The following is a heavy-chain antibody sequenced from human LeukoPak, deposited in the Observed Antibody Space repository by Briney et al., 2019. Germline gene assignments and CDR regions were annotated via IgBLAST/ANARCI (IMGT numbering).Heavy chain of an antibody. CDR2: INHSGST. V-gene: IGHV4-34*01. Sequence: SETLSLTCAVYGGSFSGYYWSWIRQPPGKGLEWMGEINHSGSTNYNPSLKSRVTISVDTSKNQFSLKLSSVTAADTAVYYCARGHKGSGITFGGVIVPDYWGQGTLVTVSS. D-gene: IGHD3-16*02. J-gene: IGHJ4*02. CDR1: GGSFSGYY. CDR3: ARGHKGSGITFGGVIVPDY.